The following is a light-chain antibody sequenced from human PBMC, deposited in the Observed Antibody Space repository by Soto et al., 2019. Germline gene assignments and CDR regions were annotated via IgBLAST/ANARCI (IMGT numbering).Light chain of an antibody. CDR1: SSDIGAYNY. J-gene: IGLJ2*01. CDR3: NSFASSNSLI. V-gene: IGLV2-14*01. CDR2: EVS. Sequence: QSVLTQPASVSGSLGQSITISCTGTSSDIGAYNYVSWYQQHPGKAPKLIIYEVSYRPSGVSNRFSASKSANTASLTISGLQAEDEADYYCNSFASSNSLIFGGGTKHRP.